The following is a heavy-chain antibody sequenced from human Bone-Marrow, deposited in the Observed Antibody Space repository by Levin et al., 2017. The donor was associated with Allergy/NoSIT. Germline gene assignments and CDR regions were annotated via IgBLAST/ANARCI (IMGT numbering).Heavy chain of an antibody. CDR1: GYTFTNYW. CDR3: ARQPTPRHCRGGGCYHLDF. V-gene: IGHV5-10-1*01. CDR2: IDPSDSYT. Sequence: PGGSLRLSCKASGYTFTNYWIIWVRQMPGKGLEWMGRIDPSDSYTYYNAPFQGHVSFSVDKSLDTAYLHWSSLTASDAAVYYCARQPTPRHCRGGGCYHLDFWGQGALVTVSS. J-gene: IGHJ4*02. D-gene: IGHD2-15*01.